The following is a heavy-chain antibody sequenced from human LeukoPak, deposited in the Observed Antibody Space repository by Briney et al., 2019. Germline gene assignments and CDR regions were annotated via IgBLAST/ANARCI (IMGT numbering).Heavy chain of an antibody. V-gene: IGHV1-2*02. D-gene: IGHD3-9*01. CDR1: GYTFTGYY. CDR2: INPNSGGT. CDR3: ATLGNAYLRYFDLLFGY. J-gene: IGHJ4*02. Sequence: GASVKVSCKASGYTFTGYYMHWVRQAPGQGLEWMGWINPNSGGTNYAQKFQGRDTMTRDTSISTAYMELSRLRSDDTAVYYCATLGNAYLRYFDLLFGYWGQGTLVTVSS.